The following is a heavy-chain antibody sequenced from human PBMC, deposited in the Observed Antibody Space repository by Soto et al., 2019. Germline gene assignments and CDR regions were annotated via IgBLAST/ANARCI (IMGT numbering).Heavy chain of an antibody. J-gene: IGHJ4*02. D-gene: IGHD1-7*01. CDR1: GTTFSGYW. CDR3: ATDRSWNFNY. CDR2: IRGDGSEK. V-gene: IGHV3-7*01. Sequence: GGSLRLSCAISGTTFSGYWMSWLRQAPGKGLEWVANIRGDGSEKHYVDSVKGRFTISRDNAKNSLYLQMNSLRAEDTAVYYCATDRSWNFNYWGQGTPVTVSS.